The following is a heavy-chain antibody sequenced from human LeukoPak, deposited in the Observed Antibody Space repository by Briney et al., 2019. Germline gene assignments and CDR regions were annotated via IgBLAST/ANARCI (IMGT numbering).Heavy chain of an antibody. J-gene: IGHJ6*03. CDR2: IVVGSGNT. Sequence: GASVKVSCKASGFTFTSSAMQWVRQARGQRLEWIGWIVVGSGNTNYAQKFQERVTLTRDMSTSTAYMELSSLRSEDTAEYYCAAVSNPDYYYMDVWGKGTTVTVSS. CDR1: GFTFTSSA. D-gene: IGHD1-14*01. V-gene: IGHV1-58*02. CDR3: AAVSNPDYYYMDV.